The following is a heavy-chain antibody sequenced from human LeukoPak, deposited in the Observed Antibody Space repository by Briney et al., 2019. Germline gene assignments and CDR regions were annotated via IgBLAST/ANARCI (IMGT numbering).Heavy chain of an antibody. CDR3: ARQKGYFDWLLSSDWFDP. CDR2: IYYSGST. V-gene: IGHV4-39*01. J-gene: IGHJ5*02. Sequence: SETLSLTCTVSGGSISSSSYYWGWIRQPPGKGLEWIGNIYYSGSTYYNPSLKSRVTISVDTSKNQFSLKLSSVTAADTAVYYCARQKGYFDWLLSSDWFDPWGQGTLVTVSS. D-gene: IGHD3-9*01. CDR1: GGSISSSSYY.